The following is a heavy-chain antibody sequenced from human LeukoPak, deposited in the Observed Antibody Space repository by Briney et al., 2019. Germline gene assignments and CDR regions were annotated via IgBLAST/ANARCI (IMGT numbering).Heavy chain of an antibody. Sequence: GGSLRLSCAASGFIFSSYWMHWVRQAPGKGLVWVSRINSDGSSTSYADSVKGRFTISRDNAKNTLYLQMNSLRAEDTAVYYCATAWRGYSNSLLDYWGQGTLVTVSS. CDR3: ATAWRGYSNSLLDY. D-gene: IGHD6-6*01. CDR1: GFIFSSYW. J-gene: IGHJ4*02. CDR2: INSDGSST. V-gene: IGHV3-74*01.